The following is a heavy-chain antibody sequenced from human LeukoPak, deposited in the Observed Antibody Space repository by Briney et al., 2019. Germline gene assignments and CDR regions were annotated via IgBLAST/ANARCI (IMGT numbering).Heavy chain of an antibody. CDR1: GFTFSSYA. CDR3: ARDWSVDY. V-gene: IGHV3-30-3*01. Sequence: GGSLRLSCAASGFTFSSYAVHWVRQAPGKGLEWVAVISYDGSNKYYADSVKGRFTISRDNSKNTLYLQMNSLRAEDTAVYYCARDWSVDYWGQGTLVTVSS. J-gene: IGHJ4*02. CDR2: ISYDGSNK.